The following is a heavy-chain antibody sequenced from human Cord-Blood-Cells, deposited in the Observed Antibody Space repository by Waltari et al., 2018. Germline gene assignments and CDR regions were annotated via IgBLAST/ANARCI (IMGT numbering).Heavy chain of an antibody. Sequence: QVQLVQSGAEVKKPGTSVKVSCRASGYTIPGYYMHSVRQAPGKGLEWMGWINPNSGGTNYAQKFQGRVTMTRDTSISTAYMELSRLRSDDTAVYYCARVLKPVVTAIDYWGQGTLVTVSS. J-gene: IGHJ4*02. CDR3: ARVLKPVVTAIDY. CDR2: INPNSGGT. D-gene: IGHD2-21*02. V-gene: IGHV1-2*02. CDR1: GYTIPGYY.